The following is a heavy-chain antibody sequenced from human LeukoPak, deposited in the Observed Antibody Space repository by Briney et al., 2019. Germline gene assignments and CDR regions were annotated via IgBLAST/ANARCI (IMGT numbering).Heavy chain of an antibody. CDR1: GFTFSSYA. D-gene: IGHD1-26*01. J-gene: IGHJ4*02. CDR2: ISGSGGST. Sequence: GGSLRLSCAASGFTFSSYAMSWVRQAPGKGLEWVSAISGSGGSTYYADSVKGRFTISRDNSKNTLYLQMNSLRAEDTAVYYCAIPSAGELGKYYFDYWGQGTLVTVSS. CDR3: AIPSAGELGKYYFDY. V-gene: IGHV3-23*01.